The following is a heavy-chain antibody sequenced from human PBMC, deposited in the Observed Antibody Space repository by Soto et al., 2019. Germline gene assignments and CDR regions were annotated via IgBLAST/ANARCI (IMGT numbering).Heavy chain of an antibody. Sequence: QVQLVQSGAEVKKPGSSVKVSCKASGGTFSSYAISWVRQAPGQGLEWMGGIIPIFGTANYAQKFQGRVTITADESTSTAYMELSSLRSEDTAVYYCAGYGDYEVDYYYYYGMDVWGRGTTVTVSS. V-gene: IGHV1-69*01. CDR1: GGTFSSYA. CDR3: AGYGDYEVDYYYYYGMDV. J-gene: IGHJ6*02. D-gene: IGHD4-17*01. CDR2: IIPIFGTA.